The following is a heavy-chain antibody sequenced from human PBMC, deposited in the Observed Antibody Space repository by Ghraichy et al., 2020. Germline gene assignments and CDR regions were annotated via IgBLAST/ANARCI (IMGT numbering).Heavy chain of an antibody. V-gene: IGHV3-30-3*01. J-gene: IGHJ3*02. CDR2: ISYDGSIK. Sequence: GGSLRLSCAASGFTFSSYAMHWVRQAPGKGLEWVAVISYDGSIKYYADSVKGRFTISRDNSKNTLYLQMNSLRAEDTAVYYCARGGAMDAFDIWGQGTMVTVSS. CDR1: GFTFSSYA. CDR3: ARGGAMDAFDI.